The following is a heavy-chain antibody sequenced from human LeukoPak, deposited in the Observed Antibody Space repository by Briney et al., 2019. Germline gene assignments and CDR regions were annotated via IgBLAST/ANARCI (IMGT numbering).Heavy chain of an antibody. J-gene: IGHJ4*02. D-gene: IGHD3-10*02. V-gene: IGHV3-23*01. Sequence: GGSLRLSCAASGFTFSTFAMNWVRQAPGKGLEGVAGITAGGPRTYYADSVKGRFSISRDNSESKVYLQMNSLRAEDTAIYYCAKDPFNIFGGLWGQGTLVTVSS. CDR3: AKDPFNIFGGL. CDR2: ITAGGPRT. CDR1: GFTFSTFA.